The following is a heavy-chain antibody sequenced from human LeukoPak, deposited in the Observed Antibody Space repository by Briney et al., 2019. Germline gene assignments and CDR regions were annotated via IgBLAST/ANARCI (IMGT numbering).Heavy chain of an antibody. Sequence: ASVKVSCKASGYTFSDYYMHWVRQAPGQGLEGMGWINPNSGGTNYAQKFQGRVTMTRDMSISTAYMEVSRLTSDDTAVYYCARATIADSSTYYIDYWGLGTLVTVSS. CDR3: ARATIADSSTYYIDY. J-gene: IGHJ4*02. CDR1: GYTFSDYY. CDR2: INPNSGGT. D-gene: IGHD3-22*01. V-gene: IGHV1-2*02.